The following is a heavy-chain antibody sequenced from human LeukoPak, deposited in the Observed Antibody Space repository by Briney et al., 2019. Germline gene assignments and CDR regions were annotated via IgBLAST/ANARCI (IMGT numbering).Heavy chain of an antibody. J-gene: IGHJ5*02. CDR2: INYSGIT. V-gene: IGHV4-39*07. CDR3: ARVGYSSSWYPEEWFDP. Sequence: SETLSLTCTLSGGSVTSSSFYWAWIRQPPGKGLECIGTINYSGITYYNSPLKSRVTISVDTSKNQFSLKLNSVTAADTAVYYCARVGYSSSWYPEEWFDPWGQGTLVTVSS. D-gene: IGHD6-13*01. CDR1: GGSVTSSSFY.